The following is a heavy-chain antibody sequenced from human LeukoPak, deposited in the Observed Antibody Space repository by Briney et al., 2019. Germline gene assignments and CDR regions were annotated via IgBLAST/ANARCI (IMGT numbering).Heavy chain of an antibody. CDR1: GLTLTSYA. V-gene: IGHV3-23*01. Sequence: GGSLRLSCAASGLTLTSYAMSWLRQAPGKGLEWVSGISGSGGRTYYADSVKGRFTISRDNSKNTLYLQMNSLRAEDTAVYYCATVDDIVATIYFDYWGQGTLVTVSS. J-gene: IGHJ4*02. CDR3: ATVDDIVATIYFDY. CDR2: ISGSGGRT. D-gene: IGHD5-12*01.